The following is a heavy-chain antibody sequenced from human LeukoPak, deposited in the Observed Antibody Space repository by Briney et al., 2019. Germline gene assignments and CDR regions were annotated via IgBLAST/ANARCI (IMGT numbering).Heavy chain of an antibody. CDR2: IIPILGIA. Sequence: SVKVSCKASGGTFSSYTISWVRPAPGQGLEWMGRIIPILGIANYAQKFQGRVTITADKSTSTAYMELSSLRSEDTAVYYCARDPPSNHCSSTSCYEYWFDPWGQGTLVTVSS. D-gene: IGHD2-2*01. CDR1: GGTFSSYT. CDR3: ARDPPSNHCSSTSCYEYWFDP. J-gene: IGHJ5*02. V-gene: IGHV1-69*04.